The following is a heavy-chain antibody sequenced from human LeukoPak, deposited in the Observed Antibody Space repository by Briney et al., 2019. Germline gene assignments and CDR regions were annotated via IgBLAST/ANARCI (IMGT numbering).Heavy chain of an antibody. D-gene: IGHD3-16*01. J-gene: IGHJ5*02. CDR2: IYTLGNT. V-gene: IGHV4-4*09. CDR1: GVSLNSHY. Sequence: SETLSLTCPVSGVSLNSHYWSWLRQPPGKGLEWIGYIYTLGNTNYNPSLKSRVSISADTSNNQFSLKMSSVTAADTAVYYCVRLYDGFDPWGQGTLVTVSS. CDR3: VRLYDGFDP.